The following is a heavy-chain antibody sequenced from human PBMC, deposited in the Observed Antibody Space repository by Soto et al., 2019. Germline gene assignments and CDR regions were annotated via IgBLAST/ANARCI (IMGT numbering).Heavy chain of an antibody. J-gene: IGHJ6*02. CDR3: AREGAYCGGDCYRYYYYGMDV. D-gene: IGHD2-21*02. Sequence: SVKVSCKASGGTFSSYSISWVRQAPGQGLEWMGGIIPIFGTANYAQKFQGRVTITADESTSTAYMELSSLRSEDTAVYYCAREGAYCGGDCYRYYYYGMDVWGQGTTVTVSS. CDR1: GGTFSSYS. V-gene: IGHV1-69*13. CDR2: IIPIFGTA.